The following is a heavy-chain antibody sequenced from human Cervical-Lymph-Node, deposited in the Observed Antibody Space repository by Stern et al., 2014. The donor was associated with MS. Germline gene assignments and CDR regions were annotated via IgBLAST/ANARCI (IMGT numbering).Heavy chain of an antibody. J-gene: IGHJ4*02. Sequence: EVQLEESGGGLVQPGGTLTLACEASGFTFSSYSFNWVRQAPGKGLEWVSYISRSFSTIYYADSVLGRFTISRDNAKNSLYLQMNNLSAEDTAVYFCARDRTGGAVAGSLDYWGQGILVSVSS. V-gene: IGHV3-48*04. CDR2: ISRSFSTI. D-gene: IGHD6-19*01. CDR3: ARDRTGGAVAGSLDY. CDR1: GFTFSSYS.